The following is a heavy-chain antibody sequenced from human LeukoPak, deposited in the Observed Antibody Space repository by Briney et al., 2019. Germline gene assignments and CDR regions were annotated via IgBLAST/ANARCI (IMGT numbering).Heavy chain of an antibody. D-gene: IGHD1-26*01. CDR2: IWYDGSNK. CDR3: ARDLELLSAFDY. CDR1: GFTFSSYG. J-gene: IGHJ4*02. V-gene: IGHV3-33*01. Sequence: PGRSLRLSCAASGFTFSSYGMHWVRQAPGKGLEWVAVIWYDGSNKYYADSVKGRFTISRDNSKNTLYLQMNSLRAEDTAVYYCARDLELLSAFDYWGQGTLVTVSS.